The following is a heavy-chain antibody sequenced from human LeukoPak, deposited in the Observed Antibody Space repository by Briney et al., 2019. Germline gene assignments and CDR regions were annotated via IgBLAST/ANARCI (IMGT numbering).Heavy chain of an antibody. D-gene: IGHD6-19*01. J-gene: IGHJ4*02. CDR3: ARVSGWYEYYFDY. V-gene: IGHV3-64*01. Sequence: QTGGSLRLSCAASGFTFSSYAMRWVRQAPGKGLEYVSAISSNGGSTYYANSVKGRFTISRDNSKNTLYLQMGSLRAEDMAVYYCARVSGWYEYYFDYWGQGTLVTVSS. CDR1: GFTFSSYA. CDR2: ISSNGGST.